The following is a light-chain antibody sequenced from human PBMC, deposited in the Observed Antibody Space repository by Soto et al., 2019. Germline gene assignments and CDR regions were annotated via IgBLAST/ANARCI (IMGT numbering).Light chain of an antibody. V-gene: IGLV4-60*02. J-gene: IGLJ3*02. CDR3: ETWDSNIHWV. Sequence: QLVLTQSSSASASLGSSVNLTCTLSSGHSSYIIAWHQQQPGKAPRYLMKLEGSGSYNKGSGVPDRFSGSSSGADRYLTISNLQFEDEADYYCETWDSNIHWVFGGGTKLTVL. CDR1: SGHSSYI. CDR2: LEGSGSY.